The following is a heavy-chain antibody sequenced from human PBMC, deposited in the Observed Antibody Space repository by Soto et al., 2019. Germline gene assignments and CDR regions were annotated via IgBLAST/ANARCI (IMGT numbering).Heavy chain of an antibody. D-gene: IGHD1-1*01. CDR1: GFNFRIYN. J-gene: IGHJ5*01. V-gene: IGHV3-21*02. CDR3: AREGISVHGVAS. Sequence: EVQLVESGGGLVRPGGSLRLSCAASGFNFRIYNLNWVRQAPGKGLEWVASVSGNGDTKYYVASLKGRFTISRDNAANALHLQLSGLRPEDTGIYYCAREGISVHGVASWGQGTLVTVSS. CDR2: VSGNGDTK.